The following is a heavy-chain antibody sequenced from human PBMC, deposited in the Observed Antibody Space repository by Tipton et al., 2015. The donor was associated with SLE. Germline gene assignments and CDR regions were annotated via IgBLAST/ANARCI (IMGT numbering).Heavy chain of an antibody. V-gene: IGHV4-34*01. CDR2: INHRGRT. CDR3: ARVWGSNGWSQDYWYFDL. Sequence: TLSLTCAVYGGSFSGYYWSWIRQPPGKGLEWIGEINHRGRTNYNPSLKSRVTISADTSKNQFSLKLTSVTAADTAVYYCARVWGSNGWSQDYWYFDLWGRGTLVTVSS. CDR1: GGSFSGYY. J-gene: IGHJ2*01. D-gene: IGHD6-13*01.